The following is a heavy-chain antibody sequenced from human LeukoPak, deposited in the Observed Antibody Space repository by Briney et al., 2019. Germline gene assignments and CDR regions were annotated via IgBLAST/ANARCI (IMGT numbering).Heavy chain of an antibody. CDR1: GGSISSYY. V-gene: IGHV4-4*07. Sequence: SETLSLTCTVSGGSISSYYWSWIRQPAGKGLEWIGRIYTSGSTNYNPSLKSRVTISVDTSKNQFSLKLSSVTAVDTAVYYCARGFPYCGGDCYYADYWGQGTLVTVSS. J-gene: IGHJ4*02. CDR3: ARGFPYCGGDCYYADY. D-gene: IGHD2-21*02. CDR2: IYTSGST.